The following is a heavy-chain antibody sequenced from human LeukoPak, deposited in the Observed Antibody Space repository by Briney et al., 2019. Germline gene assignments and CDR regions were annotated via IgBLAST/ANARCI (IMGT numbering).Heavy chain of an antibody. J-gene: IGHJ6*02. Sequence: GGSLRLSCAASGFTFSSYSMNWVRQAPGKGLEWVSSISSSSSYIYYADSVKGRFTISRDNAKNSLYLQMNSLRAEDTVVYYCAGSIGDFWSGYYAYYYYYGMDVWGQGTTVTVSS. CDR3: AGSIGDFWSGYYAYYYYYGMDV. D-gene: IGHD3-3*01. CDR1: GFTFSSYS. CDR2: ISSSSSYI. V-gene: IGHV3-21*01.